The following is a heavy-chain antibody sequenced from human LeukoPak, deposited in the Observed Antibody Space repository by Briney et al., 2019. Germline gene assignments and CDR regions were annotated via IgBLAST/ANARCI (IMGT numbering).Heavy chain of an antibody. CDR1: GFTFSSYA. CDR2: ISYDGSNK. V-gene: IGHV3-30*07. CDR3: AGDYDSSGYN. J-gene: IGHJ4*02. Sequence: GGSLRLSCAASGFTFSSYAMHWVRQAPGKGLEWVAVISYDGSNKYYADSVKGRFTISRDNAKNSLYLQMNSLRAEDMAVYYCAGDYDSSGYNWGQGTLVTVSS. D-gene: IGHD3-22*01.